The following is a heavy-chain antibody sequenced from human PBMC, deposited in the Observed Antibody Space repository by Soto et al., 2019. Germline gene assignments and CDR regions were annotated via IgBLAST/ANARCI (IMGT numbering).Heavy chain of an antibody. CDR3: AAVLHSEDAFIYYDFWSGYSPRIWGYGMDV. D-gene: IGHD3-3*01. Sequence: QMQLVQSGPEVKKPGTSVKVSCKASGFTFTSSAVQWVRQARGQRLEWIGWIVVGSGNTNYAQKFQERVTITRDMTTRTAYMELSSLGSEDTAVYYCAAVLHSEDAFIYYDFWSGYSPRIWGYGMDVWGQGTTVTVSS. J-gene: IGHJ6*02. CDR2: IVVGSGNT. CDR1: GFTFTSSA. V-gene: IGHV1-58*01.